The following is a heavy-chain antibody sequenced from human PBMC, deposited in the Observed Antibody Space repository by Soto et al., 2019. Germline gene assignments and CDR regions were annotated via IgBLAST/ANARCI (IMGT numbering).Heavy chain of an antibody. Sequence: TLSLTCAVYGGSFSGYYWSWIRQPPGKGLEWIGEINHSGSTNYNPSLKSRVTISVDTSKNQFSLKLSSVTAADTAVYYCARLYSGSYYYFDYWGQGTLVTVSS. CDR3: ARLYSGSYYYFDY. CDR2: INHSGST. V-gene: IGHV4-34*01. J-gene: IGHJ4*02. CDR1: GGSFSGYY. D-gene: IGHD1-26*01.